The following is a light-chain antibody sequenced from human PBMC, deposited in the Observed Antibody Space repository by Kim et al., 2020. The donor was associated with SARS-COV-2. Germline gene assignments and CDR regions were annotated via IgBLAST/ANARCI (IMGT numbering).Light chain of an antibody. CDR1: SLRTYY. CDR2: AKN. J-gene: IGLJ2*01. V-gene: IGLV3-19*01. Sequence: ALGQTVRITCQRDSLRTYYASWYQQKPGQAPALVIYAKNNRPSGIPDRFSGSTSGNTASLTITGAQAEDEADYYCKSRDTSGDRVVFGGGTQLTVL. CDR3: KSRDTSGDRVV.